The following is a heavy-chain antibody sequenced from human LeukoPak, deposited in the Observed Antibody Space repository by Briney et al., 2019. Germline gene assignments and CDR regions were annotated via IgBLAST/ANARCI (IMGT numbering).Heavy chain of an antibody. CDR2: IKQDGSEK. D-gene: IGHD4-11*01. CDR1: GFTFSSYA. J-gene: IGHJ6*02. CDR3: ARVSRDFYSNYYYYYGMDV. V-gene: IGHV3-7*01. Sequence: GGSLRLSCAASGFTFSSYAMSWVRQAPGKGLEWVANIKQDGSEKYYVDSVKGRFTISRDNGKDSLYLQMNSLRAEDTAVYYCARVSRDFYSNYYYYYGMDVWGQGTTVTVSS.